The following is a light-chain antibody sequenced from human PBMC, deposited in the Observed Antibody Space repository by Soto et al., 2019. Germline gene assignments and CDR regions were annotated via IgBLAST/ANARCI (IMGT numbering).Light chain of an antibody. CDR1: SSNIGAGYD. V-gene: IGLV1-40*01. CDR2: RNN. J-gene: IGLJ2*01. CDR3: QSYDSSLSGSV. Sequence: QSVLTQPPSVSGAPGQRVTISCTGSSSNIGAGYDVHWYQQLPGTAPKLLIYRNNNRPSGVPDRISGSKSGTSASLAITGLQAEDEADYYCQSYDSSLSGSVFGGGTKLTVL.